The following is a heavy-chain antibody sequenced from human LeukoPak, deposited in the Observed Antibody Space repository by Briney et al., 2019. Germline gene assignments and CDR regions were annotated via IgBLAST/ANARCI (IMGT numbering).Heavy chain of an antibody. CDR2: ISSSSSYI. Sequence: GGSLRLSCAASGFTFSSYSMTWVRQAPGKGLEWVSSISSSSSYIYYADSVKGRFTISRDNAKNSLYLQMNSLRAEDTAVYYCARDPSDYDFWGGYYVPYYFDYWGQGTLVTVSP. J-gene: IGHJ4*02. V-gene: IGHV3-21*01. CDR3: ARDPSDYDFWGGYYVPYYFDY. CDR1: GFTFSSYS. D-gene: IGHD3-3*01.